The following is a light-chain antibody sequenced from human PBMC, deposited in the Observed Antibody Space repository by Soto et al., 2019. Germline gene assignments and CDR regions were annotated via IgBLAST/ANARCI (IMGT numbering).Light chain of an antibody. CDR2: GNN. J-gene: IGLJ1*01. Sequence: QSVLAQPPSVSGAPGQRITISCTGSSCNIGAGYDVHWYQQLPGIAPKLLLYGNNNRPSGVPDRISGSKSSTSASLAITALQAEDEADYYCQSYDSSLSGYVFGTGTKVTVL. CDR1: SCNIGAGYD. V-gene: IGLV1-40*01. CDR3: QSYDSSLSGYV.